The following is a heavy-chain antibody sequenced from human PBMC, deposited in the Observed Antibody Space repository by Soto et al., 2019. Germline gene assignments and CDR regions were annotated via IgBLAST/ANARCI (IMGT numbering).Heavy chain of an antibody. D-gene: IGHD3-22*01. CDR3: VRGRGYYYDSSGQYGMDV. CDR1: GYTFINYG. Sequence: ASVKVSCKASGYTFINYGISWVRQAPGQGLEWMGWISTYNGNTNYAKKLQGRVTMTTDTSTSTAYMELRSLRSGDTAAYYFVRGRGYYYDSSGQYGMDVWGQGTTVTVSS. V-gene: IGHV1-18*01. J-gene: IGHJ6*02. CDR2: ISTYNGNT.